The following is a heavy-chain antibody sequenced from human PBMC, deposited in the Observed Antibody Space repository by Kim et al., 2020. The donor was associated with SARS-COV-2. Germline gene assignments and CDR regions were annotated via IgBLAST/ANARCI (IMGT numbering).Heavy chain of an antibody. D-gene: IGHD2-21*01. Sequence: SETLSLTCTVSGGSISSSSYYWGWIRQPPGKGLEWIGSIYYSGSTYYNPSLKSRVTISIDTSKNQFSLKLSSVTAADTAVYYCARHVRGPFVVVIAIPYYFDYWGQGTLVTVSS. CDR3: ARHVRGPFVVVIAIPYYFDY. CDR2: IYYSGST. J-gene: IGHJ4*02. CDR1: GGSISSSSYY. V-gene: IGHV4-39*01.